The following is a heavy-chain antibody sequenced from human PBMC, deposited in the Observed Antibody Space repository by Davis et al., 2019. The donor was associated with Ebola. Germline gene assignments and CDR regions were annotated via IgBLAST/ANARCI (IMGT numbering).Heavy chain of an antibody. D-gene: IGHD1-20*01. CDR3: ARVFRSYNWNDAFDY. J-gene: IGHJ4*02. CDR1: RGSISSYY. V-gene: IGHV4-59*01. Sequence: GSLRLSCTVSRGSISSYYWSWLRQPPGKGLEWIGYIYYSGSTNYNPSLKSRVTISVDTSKNQFSLKLSSVTAADTAVYYGARVFRSYNWNDAFDYWGQGTLVTVSS. CDR2: IYYSGST.